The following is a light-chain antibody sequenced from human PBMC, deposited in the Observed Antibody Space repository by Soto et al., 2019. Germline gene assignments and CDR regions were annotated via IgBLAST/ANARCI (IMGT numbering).Light chain of an antibody. V-gene: IGKV1-39*01. CDR1: ESIARH. Sequence: DIQMTHSPSSLSASVGDRVTITCRASESIARHLNWYQQKPGKAPKLLIYAASSLQNGVPSRFRGGGSGTDFTLTISNLQPEDFATYYCQQSYSTLSITFGQGTRLEIK. CDR2: AAS. CDR3: QQSYSTLSIT. J-gene: IGKJ5*01.